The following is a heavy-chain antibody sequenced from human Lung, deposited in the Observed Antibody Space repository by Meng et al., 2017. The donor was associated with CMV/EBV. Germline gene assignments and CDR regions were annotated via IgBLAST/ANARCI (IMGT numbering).Heavy chain of an antibody. CDR1: GFTFRSYS. CDR3: ARVGPFDFWSGYSGPDSYNWLDP. J-gene: IGHJ5*02. D-gene: IGHD3-3*01. Sequence: GEXXKISCAASGFTFRSYSMNWVRQAPGKGLEWVSSISSSSSYIYYADSVKGRFTISRDNAKNSLYLQMNSLRAEDTAVYYCARVGPFDFWSGYSGPDSYNWLDPXGQGXLVTVSS. CDR2: ISSSSSYI. V-gene: IGHV3-21*01.